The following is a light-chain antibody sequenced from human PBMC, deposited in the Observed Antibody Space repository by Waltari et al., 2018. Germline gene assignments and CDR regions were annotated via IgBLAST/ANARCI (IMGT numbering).Light chain of an antibody. Sequence: TLSCRASHSIANYLAWYQQRPGQAPRLLIYDTSNRATGIPARFSGSGYETDFTLTISSLEPEDFGVYYCQQRSNWPLTFGGGTKVEIK. CDR2: DTS. CDR3: QQRSNWPLT. CDR1: HSIANY. J-gene: IGKJ4*01. V-gene: IGKV3-11*01.